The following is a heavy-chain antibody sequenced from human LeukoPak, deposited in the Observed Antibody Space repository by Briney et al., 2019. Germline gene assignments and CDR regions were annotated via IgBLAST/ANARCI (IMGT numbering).Heavy chain of an antibody. CDR1: GFTFSSYG. Sequence: GGSLRLSCAASGFTFSSYGMHWVRQAPGKGPEWVALISSDGSNKYYADSVKGRFTIYRDNSKNTLYLQMNSLRAEDTAVYYCAKGYYDFWSGYYMPGGMDVWGQGTTVTVSS. J-gene: IGHJ6*02. CDR2: ISSDGSNK. CDR3: AKGYYDFWSGYYMPGGMDV. D-gene: IGHD3-3*01. V-gene: IGHV3-30*18.